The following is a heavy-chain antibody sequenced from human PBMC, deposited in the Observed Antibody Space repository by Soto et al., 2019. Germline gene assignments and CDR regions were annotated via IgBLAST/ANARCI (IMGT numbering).Heavy chain of an antibody. Sequence: QVELVESGGGVVQPGRSLRLSCAASGFTFSTYGMHWVRQAPGKGLEWVALISYDGGHKYYADSVKGRFTISRDNSKDTLSLQSNILRADDTAVYYCARDSNIPRWGNSGYGYFDYWGQGTLVTVSS. V-gene: IGHV3-30*03. CDR2: ISYDGGHK. CDR3: ARDSNIPRWGNSGYGYFDY. D-gene: IGHD5-12*01. J-gene: IGHJ4*02. CDR1: GFTFSTYG.